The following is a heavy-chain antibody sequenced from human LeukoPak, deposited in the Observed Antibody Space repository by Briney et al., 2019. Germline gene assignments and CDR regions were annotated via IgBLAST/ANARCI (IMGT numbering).Heavy chain of an antibody. CDR1: GFIFNNYE. CDR3: ARDFHRRYYDSSGYNAFDI. CDR2: ISSSGMSI. D-gene: IGHD3-22*01. J-gene: IGHJ3*02. V-gene: IGHV3-48*03. Sequence: QPGGSLRLSCVASGFIFNNYEMNWVRQAPGKGLEWVAFISSSGMSIYYADSVKGRFTISRDNAKNSLYLQMNSLRAEDTAVYYCARDFHRRYYDSSGYNAFDIWGQGTMVTVSS.